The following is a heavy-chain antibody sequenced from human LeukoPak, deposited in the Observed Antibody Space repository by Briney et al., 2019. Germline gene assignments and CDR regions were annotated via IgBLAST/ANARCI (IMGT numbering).Heavy chain of an antibody. V-gene: IGHV5-51*01. CDR2: IYPGDSDT. D-gene: IGHD3-22*01. Sequence: GESLKISCKGSGYSFTNYWIGWVRQMPGKGLEWMGIIYPGDSDTTYNPSFQGQVTISADKSFSTAYLQWSSLKASDTAMYYCARHYDSSGYYSDYWSQGTLVTVSS. CDR3: ARHYDSSGYYSDY. J-gene: IGHJ4*02. CDR1: GYSFTNYW.